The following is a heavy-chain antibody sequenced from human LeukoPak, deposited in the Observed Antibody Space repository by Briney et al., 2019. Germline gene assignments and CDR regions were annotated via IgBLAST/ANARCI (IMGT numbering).Heavy chain of an antibody. CDR1: GFTFSDHW. V-gene: IGHV3-7*01. D-gene: IGHD3-10*01. CDR3: ARGPSYGARCDYLDY. CDR2: IKKDGSEK. J-gene: IGHJ4*02. Sequence: GGSLRLSCAASGFTFSDHWMSWVRQVPGKGLEWVADIKKDGSEKNEVDSAKGRFTISRDNAKNSLYLEMNSLRAEDTAVYYCARGPSYGARCDYLDYWGQGALVTVSS.